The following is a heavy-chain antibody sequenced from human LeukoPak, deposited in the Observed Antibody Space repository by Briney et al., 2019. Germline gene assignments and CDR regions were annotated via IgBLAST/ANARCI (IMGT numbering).Heavy chain of an antibody. D-gene: IGHD6-13*01. V-gene: IGHV3-48*04. CDR3: ARDVSSSWHYYCYVDI. CDR1: GFTFSSYS. Sequence: GGSLRLSCAASGFTFSSYSMDWVRQAPGKGLEWVSYISSSSSTIYYADSVKGRFTISRDNAKNSLYLQMNSLRAEDTAVYYCARDVSSSWHYYCYVDIWGKGTTVTVSS. J-gene: IGHJ6*03. CDR2: ISSSSSTI.